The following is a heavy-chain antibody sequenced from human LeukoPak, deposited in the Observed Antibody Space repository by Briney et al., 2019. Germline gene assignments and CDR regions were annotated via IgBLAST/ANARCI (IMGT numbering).Heavy chain of an antibody. J-gene: IGHJ4*02. CDR2: IYYSGST. CDR3: ARDRMRGAYFDY. CDR1: GGSISSGGYY. D-gene: IGHD3-16*01. Sequence: SETLSLTCTVSGGSISSGGYYWSWLRQHPGKGLEWIGYIYYSGSTYYNPSLKSRVTISVDTSKNQFSLKLSSVTAADTAVYYCARDRMRGAYFDYWGQGTLVTVSS. V-gene: IGHV4-31*03.